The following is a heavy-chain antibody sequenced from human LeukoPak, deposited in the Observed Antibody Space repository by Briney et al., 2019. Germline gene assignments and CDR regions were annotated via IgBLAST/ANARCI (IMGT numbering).Heavy chain of an antibody. CDR3: ASRAEYYDILTGYLYFDY. D-gene: IGHD3-9*01. J-gene: IGHJ4*02. CDR1: GGSFSGYY. Sequence: PSETLSLTCAVYGGSFSGYYWSWIRQPPGKGLEWIGEINHSGSTNYNPSLKSRVTISVDTSKNQFSLKLSFVTAADTAVYYCASRAEYYDILTGYLYFDYWGQGTLVTVSS. V-gene: IGHV4-34*01. CDR2: INHSGST.